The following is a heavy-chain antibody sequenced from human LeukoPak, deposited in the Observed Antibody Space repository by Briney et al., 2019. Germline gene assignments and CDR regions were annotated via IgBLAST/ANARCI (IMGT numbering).Heavy chain of an antibody. D-gene: IGHD3-10*01. CDR3: AKDGNYYGSGSLDY. CDR2: VSGSGGST. Sequence: XSCAXSGFTFSNYAMSWVRQAPGRGLEWVSGVSGSGGSTYYADSVKGRFTTSRDNSKNTLFLQMNSLRAEDTALYYCAKDGNYYGSGSLDYWGQGTLVTVSS. CDR1: GFTFSNYA. V-gene: IGHV3-23*01. J-gene: IGHJ4*02.